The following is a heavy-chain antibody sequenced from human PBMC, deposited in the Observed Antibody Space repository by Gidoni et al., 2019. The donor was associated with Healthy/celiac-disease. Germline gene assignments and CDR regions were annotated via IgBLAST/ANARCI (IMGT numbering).Heavy chain of an antibody. CDR2: IWYDGSNK. V-gene: IGHV3-33*01. CDR1: GFPFSSYG. CDR3: ARAGYYGSGSHDYYYYGMDV. D-gene: IGHD3-10*01. Sequence: QVQLVESGGGVVPPGRSLRLSCAASGFPFSSYGMHWVRQAPGKGLGWVAVIWYDGSNKYYADSVKGRFTISRDNSKNTLYLQMNSLRAEDTAVYYCARAGYYGSGSHDYYYYGMDVWGQGTTVTVSS. J-gene: IGHJ6*02.